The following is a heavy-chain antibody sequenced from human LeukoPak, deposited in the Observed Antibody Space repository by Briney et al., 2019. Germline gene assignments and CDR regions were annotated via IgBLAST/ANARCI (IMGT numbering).Heavy chain of an antibody. CDR1: GGTFSSYA. CDR3: ARGYYGDSRRYYYGMDV. Sequence: AASVKVSCKASGGTFSSYAISWVRQAPGQGLEWMGWINPNSGGTNYAQKFQGRVTMTRDTSISTAYMELSRLRSDDTAVYYCARGYYGDSRRYYYGMDVWGQGTTVTVSS. D-gene: IGHD4-17*01. J-gene: IGHJ6*02. CDR2: INPNSGGT. V-gene: IGHV1-2*02.